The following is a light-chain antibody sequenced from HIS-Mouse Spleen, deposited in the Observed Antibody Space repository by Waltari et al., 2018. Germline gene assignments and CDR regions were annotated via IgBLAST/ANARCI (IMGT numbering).Light chain of an antibody. V-gene: IGLV3-10*01. CDR1: ALPKQY. CDR3: YSTDSSGNHRV. Sequence: SYELTQPPSVSVSPGQTARITCSGDALPKQYAYWYQQKSGQAPVLVIYEDSKRPSGIPGRFSGSSSGTMAILTISGAQVEDEADYYCYSTDSSGNHRVFGGGTKLTVL. J-gene: IGLJ2*01. CDR2: EDS.